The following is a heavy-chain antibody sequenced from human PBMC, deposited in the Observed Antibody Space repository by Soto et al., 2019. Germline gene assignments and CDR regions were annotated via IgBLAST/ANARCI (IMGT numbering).Heavy chain of an antibody. V-gene: IGHV3-23*01. D-gene: IGHD3-22*01. J-gene: IGHJ5*02. CDR3: AKDAYDSSGYYYVDWFDP. Sequence: PGGSLRLSCAASGFTFSSYAMSWVRQAPGKGLEWVSAISGSGGSTYYADSVKGRFTISRDNSKNTLYLQMNSLRAEDTAVYYCAKDAYDSSGYYYVDWFDPWGQGTLVTSPQ. CDR1: GFTFSSYA. CDR2: ISGSGGST.